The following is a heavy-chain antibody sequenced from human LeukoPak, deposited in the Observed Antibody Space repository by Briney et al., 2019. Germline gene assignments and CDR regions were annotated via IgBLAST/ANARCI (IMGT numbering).Heavy chain of an antibody. CDR2: INHSGST. V-gene: IGHV4-34*01. D-gene: IGHD2-15*01. Sequence: SETLSLTCAVYGGSFSGYYWSWIRQPPGKGLEWIGEINHSGSTYYNPSLKSRVTISVDTSKNQFSLKLSSVTAADTAVHYCAREGDCSGGSCYPPYYYGMDVWGQGTTVTVSS. CDR3: AREGDCSGGSCYPPYYYGMDV. J-gene: IGHJ6*02. CDR1: GGSFSGYY.